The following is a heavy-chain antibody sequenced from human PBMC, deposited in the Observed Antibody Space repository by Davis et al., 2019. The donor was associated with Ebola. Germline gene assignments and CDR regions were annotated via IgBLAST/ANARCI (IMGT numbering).Heavy chain of an antibody. CDR2: INAGNGNT. J-gene: IGHJ6*02. D-gene: IGHD3-22*01. CDR1: RYTFTSYA. V-gene: IGHV1-3*01. Sequence: AASVKVSCKASRYTFTSYAMHWVRQAPGQRLEWMGWINAGNGNTKYSQKFQGRVTITRDTSASTAYMELSSLRSEDTAVYYCARVGDYYDSSGYLANYYYYGMDVWGQGTTVTVS. CDR3: ARVGDYYDSSGYLANYYYYGMDV.